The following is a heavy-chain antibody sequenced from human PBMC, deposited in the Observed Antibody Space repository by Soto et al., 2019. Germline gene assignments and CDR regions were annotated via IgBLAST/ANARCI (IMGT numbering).Heavy chain of an antibody. CDR2: ISAYDGKT. CDR3: ARDPHEFWTSYWFDP. D-gene: IGHD3-3*01. V-gene: IGHV1-18*04. J-gene: IGHJ5*02. CDR1: GYTFTDYY. Sequence: GASVKVSCKASGYTFTDYYVHWVRQAPGQGLELMGWISAYDGKTTYAEKFQGRVTLTTDTSTSTAYMELRSLRSDDTAIYYCARDPHEFWTSYWFDPWGQGTPVTVS.